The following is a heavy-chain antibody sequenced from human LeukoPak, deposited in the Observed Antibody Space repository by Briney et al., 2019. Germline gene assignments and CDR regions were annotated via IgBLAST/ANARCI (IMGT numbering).Heavy chain of an antibody. CDR3: AKDMGLWFGESPFDY. Sequence: GGSLRLSCAASGFTFDDYAMHWVRQAPGKGLEWVSGISWNSGSIGYADSVKGRFTIPRDNAKNSLYLQMNSLRAEDTALYYCAKDMGLWFGESPFDYWGQGTLVTVSS. CDR2: ISWNSGSI. J-gene: IGHJ4*02. CDR1: GFTFDDYA. D-gene: IGHD3-10*01. V-gene: IGHV3-9*01.